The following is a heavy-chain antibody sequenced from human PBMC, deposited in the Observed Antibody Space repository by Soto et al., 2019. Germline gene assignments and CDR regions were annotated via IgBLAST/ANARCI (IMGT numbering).Heavy chain of an antibody. J-gene: IGHJ3*01. CDR1: GFTFSDYA. CDR2: ISYDGNNK. CDR3: ATRPLLPGAP. D-gene: IGHD3-22*01. V-gene: IGHV3-30*14. Sequence: QVQLVESGGGVVQPGRSLRLSCAASGFTFSDYAMHWVRQAPGKGLEWVTLISYDGNNKYYADSVKGRFTISRDNSKNTLYLQMSSLRAEDTAVYYCATRPLLPGAPWGQGTMVTVSS.